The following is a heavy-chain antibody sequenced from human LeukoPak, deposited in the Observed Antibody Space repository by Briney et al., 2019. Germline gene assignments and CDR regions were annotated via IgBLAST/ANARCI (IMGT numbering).Heavy chain of an antibody. CDR1: GFTVSSNY. V-gene: IGHV3-23*01. J-gene: IGHJ4*02. D-gene: IGHD3-10*01. CDR3: AKGLRREFVESHYYFDY. Sequence: GGSLRLSCAASGFTVSSNYMSWVRQAPGKGLEWVSAISGSGGSTYYADSVKGRFTISRDNSKNTLYLQMNSLRAEDTAVYYCAKGLRREFVESHYYFDYWGQGTLVTVSS. CDR2: ISGSGGST.